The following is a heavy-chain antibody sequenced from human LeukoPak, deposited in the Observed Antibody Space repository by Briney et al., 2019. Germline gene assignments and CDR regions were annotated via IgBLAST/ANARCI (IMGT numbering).Heavy chain of an antibody. D-gene: IGHD3-22*01. CDR1: GGTFTSYA. V-gene: IGHV1-69*06. CDR2: FIPIFGTA. CDR3: ARKVPNDSSGYYYRGQFDP. Sequence: SVKVSCKASGGTFTSYAFSWVRQPPAQGLEWMGGFIPIFGTANYAQKFQGRVTITADKSTSTAYMELSSLRSEDTAVYYCARKVPNDSSGYYYRGQFDPWGQGTLVTVSS. J-gene: IGHJ5*02.